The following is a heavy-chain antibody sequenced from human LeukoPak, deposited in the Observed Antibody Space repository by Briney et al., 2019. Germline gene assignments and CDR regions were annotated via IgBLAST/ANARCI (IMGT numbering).Heavy chain of an antibody. CDR1: GGSISSSSYY. CDR2: IYTSAST. Sequence: SETLSLTCTVSGGSISSSSYYWGWIRQPPGKGLEWIGRIYTSASTNYNPSLKGRVTISVDTSKNQFSLKLSSVTAADTAVYYCARGGYSSRVDYWGQGTLVTVSS. J-gene: IGHJ4*02. D-gene: IGHD6-13*01. CDR3: ARGGYSSRVDY. V-gene: IGHV4-39*07.